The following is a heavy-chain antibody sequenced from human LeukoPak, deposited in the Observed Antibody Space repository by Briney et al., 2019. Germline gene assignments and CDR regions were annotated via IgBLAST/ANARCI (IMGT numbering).Heavy chain of an antibody. D-gene: IGHD5-24*01. CDR1: GYIFTNYH. CDR2: INPSGGST. V-gene: IGHV1-46*01. CDR3: ARALEMATIDY. Sequence: ASVKVSCKASGYIFTNYHMHWVRQAPGQGLEWMGIINPSGGSTNYAQKFQGRVTMTGNTSISTAYMELSSLRSEDTAVYYCARALEMATIDYWGQGTLVTVSS. J-gene: IGHJ4*02.